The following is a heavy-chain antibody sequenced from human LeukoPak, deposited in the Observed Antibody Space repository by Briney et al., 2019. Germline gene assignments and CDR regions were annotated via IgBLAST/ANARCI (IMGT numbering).Heavy chain of an antibody. Sequence: PSETLSLTCTVSGGSVRTYYWSWMRQSPGKGLEWIGYIYSGSTNYNPSLKSRVTISVDASKNQCSLKLRSVTAADTAVYFCAGAHSNSFYFDFWGQGTLVSVSS. J-gene: IGHJ4*02. CDR1: GGSVRTYY. CDR3: AGAHSNSFYFDF. CDR2: IYSGST. V-gene: IGHV4-59*02. D-gene: IGHD4-11*01.